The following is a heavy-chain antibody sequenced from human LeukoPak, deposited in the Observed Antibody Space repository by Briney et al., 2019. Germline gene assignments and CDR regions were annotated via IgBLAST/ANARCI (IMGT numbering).Heavy chain of an antibody. J-gene: IGHJ4*02. V-gene: IGHV1-2*06. CDR3: ASQETYYYDSSGYWISDY. CDR2: IKPNSGGT. D-gene: IGHD3-22*01. CDR1: GYTFTGYY. Sequence: ASVKVSCKASGYTFTGYYMHWVRQAPGQRLEWMGRIKPNSGGTNYAQKFQGRVTMTRDTSISTAYMELSRLRSDDTAVYYCASQETYYYDSSGYWISDYWGQGTLVTVSS.